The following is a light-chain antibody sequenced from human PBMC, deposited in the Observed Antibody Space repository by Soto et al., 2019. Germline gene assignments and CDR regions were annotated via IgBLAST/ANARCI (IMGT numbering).Light chain of an antibody. J-gene: IGKJ5*01. Sequence: ILLTQSPNTLSLPQGDRATVSCRAGQTVPSNYVAWYQQKPGQAPRLLIYAASSRATGIPDRFSGSGSGTDFTLTVSRLEPEDFAVYYCQQYGNSPAITFGQGTRLEI. V-gene: IGKV3-20*01. CDR1: QTVPSNY. CDR2: AAS. CDR3: QQYGNSPAIT.